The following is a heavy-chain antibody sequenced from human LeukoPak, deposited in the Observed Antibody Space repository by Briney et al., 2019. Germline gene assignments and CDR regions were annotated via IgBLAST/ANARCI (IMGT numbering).Heavy chain of an antibody. CDR3: ARDGTGVPAAVGYYYYGMDV. Sequence: GASVKVSCKASGYTFTSYGISWVRQAPGQGLEWMGWISAYNGNTNYAQKLQGRVTMTTDTSTSTAYMELRSLRSDDTAVYYCARDGTGVPAAVGYYYYGMDVWGQGTTVTVSS. CDR2: ISAYNGNT. D-gene: IGHD2-2*01. CDR1: GYTFTSYG. J-gene: IGHJ6*02. V-gene: IGHV1-18*01.